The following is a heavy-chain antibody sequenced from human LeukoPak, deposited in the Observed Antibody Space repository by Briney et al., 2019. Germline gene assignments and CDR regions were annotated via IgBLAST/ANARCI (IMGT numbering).Heavy chain of an antibody. Sequence: APVKVSCKASGYTFTSYAMNWVRQAPGQGLKWMGWINTNTGNPTYAQGFTGRFVFSLDTSVSTAYLQISSLKAEDTAVYYCARDHFRAAAGTLDFDYWGQGTLVTVSS. CDR3: ARDHFRAAAGTLDFDY. V-gene: IGHV7-4-1*02. CDR1: GYTFTSYA. D-gene: IGHD6-13*01. J-gene: IGHJ4*02. CDR2: INTNTGNP.